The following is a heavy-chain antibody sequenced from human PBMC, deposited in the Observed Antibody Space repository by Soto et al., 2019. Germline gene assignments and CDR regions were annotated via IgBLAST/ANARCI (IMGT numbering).Heavy chain of an antibody. D-gene: IGHD2-8*01. CDR1: GFTFNNYA. Sequence: EVQLLESGGGLVQPGGSLRLACAASGFTFNNYAMNWVRQAPGRGLEWVSIISPNGDSTYYADSVKGRFTISRDNSQNTVFLQMNSLRAEDTAIYFCAKVRLTDYLRYAPHLWGQGTLVTVPS. V-gene: IGHV3-23*01. CDR3: AKVRLTDYLRYAPHL. CDR2: ISPNGDST. J-gene: IGHJ3*01.